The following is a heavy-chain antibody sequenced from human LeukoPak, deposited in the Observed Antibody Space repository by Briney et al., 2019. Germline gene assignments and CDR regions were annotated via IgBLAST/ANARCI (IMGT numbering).Heavy chain of an antibody. CDR2: IYTSGST. V-gene: IGHV4-4*07. CDR1: GGSISSYY. CDR3: ARDYGDDSSGYYGLHNWFDP. Sequence: SETLSLTCTVSGGSISSYYWSWIRQPAGKGLEWIGRIYTSGSTNYNPSLKSRVTMSVDTSKNQFSLKLSSVTAADTAVYYCARDYGDDSSGYYGLHNWFDPWGQGTLVTVSS. J-gene: IGHJ5*02. D-gene: IGHD3-22*01.